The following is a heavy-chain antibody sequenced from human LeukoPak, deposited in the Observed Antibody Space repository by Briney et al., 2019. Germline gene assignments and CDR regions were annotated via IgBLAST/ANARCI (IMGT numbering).Heavy chain of an antibody. D-gene: IGHD1-26*01. CDR2: IIPIFGTA. V-gene: IGHV1-69*01. CDR1: GGTFSSYA. CDR3: ARAKSSGSYSGQFDY. J-gene: IGHJ4*02. Sequence: ASVKVSCKASGGTFSSYAISWVRQAPGQGLEWMGGIIPIFGTANYAQKFQGRVTITADESTSTAYMELSSLRSEDTAVYYCARAKSSGSYSGQFDYWGQGTLVTVSS.